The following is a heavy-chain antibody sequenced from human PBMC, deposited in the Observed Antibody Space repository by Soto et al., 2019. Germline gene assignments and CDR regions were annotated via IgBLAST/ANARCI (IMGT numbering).Heavy chain of an antibody. CDR1: GDSVSKRNFY. Sequence: TETLYLTCAVYGDSVSKRNFYWGWIRQPPGKGLEWIGSIHSNGSTYNSPSLKGRITLSADTSKNQLSLRLNSVTAADTAIYYCALWGWPSGYYYGMDLWGRGATVT. CDR3: ALWGWPSGYYYGMDL. V-gene: IGHV4-39*01. D-gene: IGHD3-10*01. CDR2: IHSNGST. J-gene: IGHJ6*02.